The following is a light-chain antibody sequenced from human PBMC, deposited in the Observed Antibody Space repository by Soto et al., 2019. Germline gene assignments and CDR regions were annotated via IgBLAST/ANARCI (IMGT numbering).Light chain of an antibody. Sequence: EIVLTQSPATLSLSPGERATLSCRASQSVSSYLAWYQQKPGQAPRLLIYDASNRATGIPARFSGSGSGTDFTLTISSLEPEDSAVYYCQKRSNWPRKFGQGNKGAIK. CDR1: QSVSSY. CDR3: QKRSNWPRK. V-gene: IGKV3-11*01. J-gene: IGKJ1*01. CDR2: DAS.